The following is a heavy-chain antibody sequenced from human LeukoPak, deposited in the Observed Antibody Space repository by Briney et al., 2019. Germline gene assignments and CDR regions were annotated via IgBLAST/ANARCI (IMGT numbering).Heavy chain of an antibody. CDR1: GGSFSGYY. D-gene: IGHD3-16*02. Sequence: SSETLSLTCAVYGGSFSGYYWSWIRQPPGKGLEWIGEINRSGSTNYNPPLKSRVTISVDTSKNQFSLKLSSVTAADTAVYYCARGPSPFDVWGSYRYNNWFDPWGQGTLVTVSS. J-gene: IGHJ5*02. CDR3: ARGPSPFDVWGSYRYNNWFDP. V-gene: IGHV4-34*01. CDR2: INRSGST.